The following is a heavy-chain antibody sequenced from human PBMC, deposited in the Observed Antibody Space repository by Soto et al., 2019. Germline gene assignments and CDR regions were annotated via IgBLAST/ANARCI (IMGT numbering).Heavy chain of an antibody. CDR2: FDPEDGET. V-gene: IGHV1-24*01. CDR3: ATAGYSSGRAFDI. J-gene: IGHJ3*02. D-gene: IGHD6-19*01. Sequence: ASVKVSCKVSGYTLTELSMHWVRQAPGKGLEWMGGFDPEDGETIYAQKIQGRVTMNEDTSTDTAYMELSSLRSEDTAVYYCATAGYSSGRAFDIWGQGTMVTVSS. CDR1: GYTLTELS.